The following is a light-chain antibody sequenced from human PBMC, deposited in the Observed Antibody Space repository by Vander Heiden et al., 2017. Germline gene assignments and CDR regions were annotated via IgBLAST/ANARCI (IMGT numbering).Light chain of an antibody. J-gene: IGKJ1*01. CDR2: NAS. V-gene: IGKV1-5*03. Sequence: DIQMTQSPSTLSASVCDRVTITCRARQSISSWLAWYQQKPGKAPKLLIYNASSLESGVPSRFSGSGSGTEFTLTISSLQPDDFATYYCQQYNSYSWTFGQGTKVEIK. CDR3: QQYNSYSWT. CDR1: QSISSW.